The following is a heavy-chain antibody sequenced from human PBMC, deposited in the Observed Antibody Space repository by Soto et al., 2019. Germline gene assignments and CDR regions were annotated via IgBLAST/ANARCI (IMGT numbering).Heavy chain of an antibody. Sequence: GASVKVSCKASGGTFSSYAISWVRQAPGQGLEWMGGIIPIFGTANYAQKFQGRVTITADESTSTAYMELSSLRSEDTAVYYCARAYYYDSSGYSEFGYWGQGTLVTVSS. CDR2: IIPIFGTA. CDR1: GGTFSSYA. D-gene: IGHD3-22*01. J-gene: IGHJ4*02. CDR3: ARAYYYDSSGYSEFGY. V-gene: IGHV1-69*13.